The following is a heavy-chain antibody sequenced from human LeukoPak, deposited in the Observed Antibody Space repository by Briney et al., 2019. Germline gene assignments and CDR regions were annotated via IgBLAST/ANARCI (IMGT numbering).Heavy chain of an antibody. Sequence: PGGSLRLSCAASGFTFSSYAMSWVRQAPGKGLEWVSAISGSGGSTYYADSVKGRFTISRDNSKNTLYLQMNSLRAEDTAVYYCAKGQYCGGDCHPINWFDPWGQGTLVTVSS. CDR1: GFTFSSYA. J-gene: IGHJ5*02. D-gene: IGHD2-21*02. CDR3: AKGQYCGGDCHPINWFDP. CDR2: ISGSGGST. V-gene: IGHV3-23*01.